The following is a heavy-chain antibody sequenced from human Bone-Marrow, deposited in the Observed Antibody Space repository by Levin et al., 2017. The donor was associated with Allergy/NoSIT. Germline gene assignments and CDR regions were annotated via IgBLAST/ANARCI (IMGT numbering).Heavy chain of an antibody. V-gene: IGHV4-31*02. J-gene: IGHJ4*02. D-gene: IGHD1-1*01. CDR1: SREGET. Sequence: SREGETWTWIRQYPNKGLEWIGYISYRGSTYFNPSLKSRLTMSIDTSEQHFSLNLTSVSAADTAIYYCARLDGYSFDYWGQGALVTVSS. CDR2: ISYRGST. CDR3: ARLDGYSFDY.